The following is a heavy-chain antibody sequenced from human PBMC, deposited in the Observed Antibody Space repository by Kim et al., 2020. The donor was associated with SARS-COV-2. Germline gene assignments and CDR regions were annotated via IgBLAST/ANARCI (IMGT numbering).Heavy chain of an antibody. V-gene: IGHV3-33*05. CDR2: ISYDGSNK. CDR1: GFTFSSYG. J-gene: IGHJ6*02. Sequence: GGSLRLSCAASGFTFSSYGMHWVRQAPGKGLEWVAVISYDGSNKYYADSVKGRFTISRDNSKNTLYLQMNSLRAEDTAVYYCARVGAAAGIHYYYYGMDVWGQGTTVTVSS. D-gene: IGHD6-13*01. CDR3: ARVGAAAGIHYYYYGMDV.